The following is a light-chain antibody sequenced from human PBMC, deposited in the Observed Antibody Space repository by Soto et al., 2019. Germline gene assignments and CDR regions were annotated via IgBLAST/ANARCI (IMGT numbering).Light chain of an antibody. CDR2: LNSDGSH. Sequence: QLVLTQSPSASASLGASVKLTCTLSSGHSSYPIAWHQQQPEKGPRYLMKLNSDGSHTKGDGIPDRFSGSSSGAERYLTISGLQSEDEADYYCQTWGTGTVVFGGGTKVTVL. CDR1: SGHSSYP. CDR3: QTWGTGTVV. J-gene: IGLJ2*01. V-gene: IGLV4-69*01.